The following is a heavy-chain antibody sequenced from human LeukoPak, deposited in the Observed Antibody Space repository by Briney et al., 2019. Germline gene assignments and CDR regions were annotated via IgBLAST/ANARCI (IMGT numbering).Heavy chain of an antibody. D-gene: IGHD6-19*01. J-gene: IGHJ6*03. CDR3: ARDVDSSGPPYYYYYMDV. V-gene: IGHV1-69*05. CDR1: GYTFTGYY. CDR2: IIPIFGTA. Sequence: ASVKVSCKASGYTFTGYYMHWVRQAPGQGLEWMGRIIPIFGTANYAQKFQGRVTITTDESTSTAYMELSSLRSEDTAVYYCARDVDSSGPPYYYYYMDVWGKGTTVTVSS.